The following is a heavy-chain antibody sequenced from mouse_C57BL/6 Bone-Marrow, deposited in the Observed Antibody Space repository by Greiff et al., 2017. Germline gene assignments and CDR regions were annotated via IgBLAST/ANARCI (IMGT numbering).Heavy chain of an antibody. CDR1: GYTFTSYG. CDR3: ARPNVDGSSYWWDFDV. V-gene: IGHV1-58*01. J-gene: IGHJ1*03. CDR2: IYIGNGYT. Sequence: VQLKESGAELVRPGSSVKMSCKTSGYTFTSYGINWVKQRPGQGLEWIGYIYIGNGYTAYNQKFKGKATLTSDTSSSTHDMQLISLTSDDAAIEFCARPNVDGSSYWWDFDVWGTGTTVTVSS. D-gene: IGHD1-1*01.